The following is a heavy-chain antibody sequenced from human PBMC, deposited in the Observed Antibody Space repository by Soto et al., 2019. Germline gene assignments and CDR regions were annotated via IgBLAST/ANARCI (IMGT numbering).Heavy chain of an antibody. CDR3: ARLKIQLWSYFDY. J-gene: IGHJ4*02. V-gene: IGHV4-39*01. CDR2: IYYSGST. D-gene: IGHD5-18*01. Sequence: SETLSLTCTVSGGSISSSSYYWGWIRQPPGKGLEWIGSIYYSGSTYYNPSLKSRVTISVDTSKNQFSLKLSSVTAADTAVYYCARLKIQLWSYFDYWGQGTLVT. CDR1: GGSISSSSYY.